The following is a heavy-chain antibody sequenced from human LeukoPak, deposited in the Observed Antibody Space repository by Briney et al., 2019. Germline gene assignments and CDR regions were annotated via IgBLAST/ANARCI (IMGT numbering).Heavy chain of an antibody. J-gene: IGHJ4*02. CDR3: ARDQNDFDY. CDR2: ISGSADTT. CDR1: GFAFSSYA. Sequence: PGGSLILSCAASGFAFSSYAMSWVRQAPGKGLEWVSVISGSADTTYYADSVKGRFTISRDNSKNTLYLQMNSLRAEDTAVYYCARDQNDFDYWGQGTLVTVSS. V-gene: IGHV3-23*01. D-gene: IGHD1-1*01.